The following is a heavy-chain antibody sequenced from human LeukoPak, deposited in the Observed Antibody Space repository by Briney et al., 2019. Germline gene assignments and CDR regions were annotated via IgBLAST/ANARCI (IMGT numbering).Heavy chain of an antibody. D-gene: IGHD4-23*01. CDR1: GFTFGDYA. CDR3: TTAGPSETTVVGPGFLFYYYMDV. J-gene: IGHJ6*03. Sequence: GRSLRLSCTASGFTFGDYAMSWFRQAPGKGLEWVGRIKSKTDGGTTDYAAPVKGRFTISRDDSKNTLYLQMNSLKTEDTAVYYCTTAGPSETTVVGPGFLFYYYMDVWGKGTTVTVSS. V-gene: IGHV3-15*01. CDR2: IKSKTDGGTT.